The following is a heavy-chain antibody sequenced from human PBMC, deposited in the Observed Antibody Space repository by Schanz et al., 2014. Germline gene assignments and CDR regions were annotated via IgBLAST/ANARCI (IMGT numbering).Heavy chain of an antibody. CDR2: IGVDGTTT. J-gene: IGHJ4*02. CDR3: ARDHTTESYYSAGPPIDY. CDR1: GFNFNNFA. Sequence: EVQLLESGGGLVQPGGSLRLSCAASGFNFNNFAMTWVRQAPGKGLEWVSAIGVDGTTTYYADSVKGRFTISRDNSKNTLFLQMNSLRAEDTAVYYCARDHTTESYYSAGPPIDYWGQGTLLTVSS. V-gene: IGHV3-23*01. D-gene: IGHD1-26*01.